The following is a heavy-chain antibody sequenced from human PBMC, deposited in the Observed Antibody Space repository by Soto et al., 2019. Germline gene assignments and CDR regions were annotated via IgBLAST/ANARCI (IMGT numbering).Heavy chain of an antibody. J-gene: IGHJ1*01. V-gene: IGHV3-30*18. CDR2: ISYDGSNK. CDR1: GFTFSSYG. CDR3: AKEGEAAAGTSGEYFQH. Sequence: QVQLMESGGGVVQPGRSLRLCSAASGFTFSSYGMHWVRQAPGKGLEWVAVISYDGSNKYYADSVKGRFTISRGNSKNTLYLQINSLRAEDTAVYYCAKEGEAAAGTSGEYFQHWGQGTLVTVSS. D-gene: IGHD6-13*01.